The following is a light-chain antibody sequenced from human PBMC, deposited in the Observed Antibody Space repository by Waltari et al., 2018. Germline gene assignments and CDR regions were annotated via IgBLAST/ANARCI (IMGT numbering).Light chain of an antibody. CDR3: QQYGSSPRT. CDR2: GAS. V-gene: IGKV3-20*01. J-gene: IGKJ1*01. Sequence: EIVLTQSPGTLSLSPGERATLSCRARQSVSSSYLAWYQHKPGQAPRRLVYGASSRATGIPDRFSGSGSGTDFTLTISRLEPEDFAVYYCQQYGSSPRTFGQGTKVEIK. CDR1: QSVSSSY.